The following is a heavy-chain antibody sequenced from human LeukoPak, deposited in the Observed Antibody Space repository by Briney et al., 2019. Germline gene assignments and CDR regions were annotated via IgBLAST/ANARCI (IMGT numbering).Heavy chain of an antibody. CDR1: VFTSSNYA. CDR3: AKDFDQGSWYYFDY. D-gene: IGHD6-13*01. V-gene: IGHV3-23*01. J-gene: IGHJ4*02. Sequence: GGSLRLSCAASVFTSSNYAISGVRQSPGRGRECVSAIGGRGGSTHYADSLKGRFTISRDNSKNTLYLQMNRLRDEDTAEYSCAKDFDQGSWYYFDYWGQGTLVTVSS. CDR2: IGGRGGST.